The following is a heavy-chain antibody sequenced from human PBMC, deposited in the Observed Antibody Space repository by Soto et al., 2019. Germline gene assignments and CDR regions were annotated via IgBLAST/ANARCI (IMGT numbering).Heavy chain of an antibody. V-gene: IGHV1-24*01. CDR3: ATMGPDCSGGSCYYFDY. D-gene: IGHD2-15*01. J-gene: IGHJ4*02. Sequence: ASVKVSCKVSGYTLPELSMHWVRQAPGKGLEWMGGFDPEDGETIYAQKFQGRVTMTEDTSTDTAYMELSSLRSEDTAVYYCATMGPDCSGGSCYYFDYWGQGTLVTVSS. CDR1: GYTLPELS. CDR2: FDPEDGET.